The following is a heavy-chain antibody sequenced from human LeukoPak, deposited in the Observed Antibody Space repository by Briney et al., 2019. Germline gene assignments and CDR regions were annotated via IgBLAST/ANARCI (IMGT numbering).Heavy chain of an antibody. CDR3: AKGAEDYVWGSIGF. D-gene: IGHD3-16*01. CDR1: EFTFSNYA. CDR2: ISGSGSST. Sequence: GGSLRLSCAASEFTFSNYAMSWVRQAPGKGLEWVSVISGSGSSTYYADSVKGRFAISRDNSKNMLYVQMNSLRAEDSAVYYCAKGAEDYVWGSIGFWGQGILVTVSS. V-gene: IGHV3-23*01. J-gene: IGHJ4*02.